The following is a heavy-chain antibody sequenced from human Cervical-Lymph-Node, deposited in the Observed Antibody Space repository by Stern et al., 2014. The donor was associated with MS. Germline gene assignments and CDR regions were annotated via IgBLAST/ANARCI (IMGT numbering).Heavy chain of an antibody. CDR1: GYTFINYD. CDR3: TTSQGAF. Sequence: QLVQSGAEVKKPGASVRVSCKASGYTFINYDINWVRQATGQGLEWVGWINPKHGHSGSTQKFQGRVTVTANNSISTAYMDLINLRSEDTAIYYCTTSQGAFWGQGALVTVTS. CDR2: INPKHGHS. D-gene: IGHD3-3*02. J-gene: IGHJ4*02. V-gene: IGHV1-8*01.